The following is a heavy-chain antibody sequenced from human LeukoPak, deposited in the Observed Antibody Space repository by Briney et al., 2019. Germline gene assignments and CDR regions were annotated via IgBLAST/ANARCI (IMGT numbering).Heavy chain of an antibody. CDR3: ARYGSWLYYFDY. J-gene: IGHJ4*02. Sequence: GGSLRLSCAASGFTFSSYGMHWVRQAPGKGLEWVAFIRYDGSNKYYADSVKGRFTISRDNAKNSLYLQMNSLRAEDTAVYYCARYGSWLYYFDYWGQGTLVTVSS. V-gene: IGHV3-30*02. CDR1: GFTFSSYG. CDR2: IRYDGSNK. D-gene: IGHD4-17*01.